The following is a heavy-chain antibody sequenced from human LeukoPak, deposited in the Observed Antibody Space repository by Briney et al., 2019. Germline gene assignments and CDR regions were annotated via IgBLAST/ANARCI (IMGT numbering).Heavy chain of an antibody. Sequence: SETLSLTCTVSGGSISSSSYYWGWIRQPPGKGREWIGNIYYSGSTYYNPSLKSRVTISVDTSKNQFSLRLSSVTAADTAVYYCARLPTVTFFDYWGQGTLVTVSS. CDR2: IYYSGST. D-gene: IGHD4-17*01. CDR3: ARLPTVTFFDY. V-gene: IGHV4-39*01. J-gene: IGHJ4*02. CDR1: GGSISSSSYY.